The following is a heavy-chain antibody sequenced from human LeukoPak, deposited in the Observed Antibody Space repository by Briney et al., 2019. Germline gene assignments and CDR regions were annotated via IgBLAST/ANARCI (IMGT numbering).Heavy chain of an antibody. J-gene: IGHJ6*02. V-gene: IGHV3-74*01. Sequence: GGSLRLSCVASGFTFNNYWMHWVRQAPGKGLVWVSRINSDGSSTSYADSVKGRFTISRDNAKNTLYLQMNSLRAEDTAVYYCARDSRFPLDGMDVWGQGTTVTVSS. CDR3: ARDSRFPLDGMDV. CDR2: INSDGSST. D-gene: IGHD2-21*01. CDR1: GFTFNNYW.